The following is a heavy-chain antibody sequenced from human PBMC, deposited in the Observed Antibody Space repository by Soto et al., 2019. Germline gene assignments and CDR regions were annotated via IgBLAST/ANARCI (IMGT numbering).Heavy chain of an antibody. CDR1: GYSFTSYW. J-gene: IGHJ6*02. Sequence: LGESLKISCKGSGYSFTSYWISWVRQMPGKGLEWMGRIDPSDSYTNYSPSFQGHVTISADKSISTAYLQWSSLKASDTAMYYCARHEKQWLGSSYYYYGMDVWGQGTTVTVSS. CDR2: IDPSDSYT. CDR3: ARHEKQWLGSSYYYYGMDV. D-gene: IGHD6-19*01. V-gene: IGHV5-10-1*01.